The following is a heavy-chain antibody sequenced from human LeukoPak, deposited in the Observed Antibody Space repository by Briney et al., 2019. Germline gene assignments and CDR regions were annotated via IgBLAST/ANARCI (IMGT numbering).Heavy chain of an antibody. CDR1: GFTFSSYA. CDR2: ISGSGGST. V-gene: IGHV3-23*01. D-gene: IGHD2-15*01. Sequence: PGGSLRLSCAASGFTFSSYAMSWVRQAPGKGLEWVSAISGSGGSTYYADSVKGRFTISRDNSKNTLYLQMNSLRAEDTAVYYCAKGTVVVAATLWFDPWGQGTLVTVFS. CDR3: AKGTVVVAATLWFDP. J-gene: IGHJ5*02.